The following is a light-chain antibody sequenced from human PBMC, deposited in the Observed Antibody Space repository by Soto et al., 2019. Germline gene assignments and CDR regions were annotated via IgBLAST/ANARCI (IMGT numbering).Light chain of an antibody. V-gene: IGKV1-5*03. Sequence: DIQMTQSPSTLSGSVGDRVTITCRASQTISSWLAWYQQKPGKAPKLLIYKASTLKSGVPSRFIGSGSGTEFTRTISSLQPDEFATYYCQHYNSYSEAFGQGTKVELK. CDR3: QHYNSYSEA. J-gene: IGKJ1*01. CDR2: KAS. CDR1: QTISSW.